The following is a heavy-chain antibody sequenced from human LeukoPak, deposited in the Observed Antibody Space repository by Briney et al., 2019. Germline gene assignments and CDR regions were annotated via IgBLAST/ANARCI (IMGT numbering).Heavy chain of an antibody. CDR3: ARGPISGSYWGYFDY. Sequence: SETLSLTCTVSGGSISSYYWSWIRQPPGKRLEWIGYIYYSGSTNYNPSLKSRVTISVDTSKNQFSLKLSSVTAADTAVYYCARGPISGSYWGYFDYWGQGTLVTVSS. CDR2: IYYSGST. V-gene: IGHV4-59*01. J-gene: IGHJ4*02. CDR1: GGSISSYY. D-gene: IGHD1-26*01.